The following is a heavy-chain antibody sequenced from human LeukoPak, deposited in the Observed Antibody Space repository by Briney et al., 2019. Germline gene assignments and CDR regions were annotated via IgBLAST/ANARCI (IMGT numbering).Heavy chain of an antibody. D-gene: IGHD2-2*01. Sequence: PSGILSLTCTVSGGSISSGGYFWSWIRQPAGKGLEWTGRFYASGGTNYNPSLQSRVTISVDTSKNQFSLKLTSVTAADTAVYYCAVGNCPTTSCYPGVAFDIWGQGTMVTVSS. V-gene: IGHV4-61*02. J-gene: IGHJ3*02. CDR3: AVGNCPTTSCYPGVAFDI. CDR2: FYASGGT. CDR1: GGSISSGGYF.